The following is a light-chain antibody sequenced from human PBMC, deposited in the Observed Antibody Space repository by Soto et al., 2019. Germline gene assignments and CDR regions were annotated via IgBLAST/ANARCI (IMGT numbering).Light chain of an antibody. Sequence: QSVLTEPPSVSAAPGQKVSMSCSGGSSNIGSNFVACYQQLPGKAPKLLIYDDSKRPYGIPGRFSASKSGTSATLGITDLQTGDEGDYFCGSWDTSLSVVVFGGGTKVTVL. V-gene: IGLV1-51*01. J-gene: IGLJ3*02. CDR3: GSWDTSLSVVV. CDR1: SSNIGSNF. CDR2: DDS.